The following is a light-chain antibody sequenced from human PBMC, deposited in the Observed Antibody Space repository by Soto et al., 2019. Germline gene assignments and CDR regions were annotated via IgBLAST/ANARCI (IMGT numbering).Light chain of an antibody. CDR3: QQYGSSLPLT. J-gene: IGKJ4*01. CDR2: GAS. CDR1: QSVSSSY. V-gene: IGKV3-20*01. Sequence: EIVLTQSPATLSLSPGERATLSCRASQSVSSSYLACYQQKPGQAPRLLIYGASSRATGIPDRFSGSGSGTDFTLTISRLEPEDFAVYYCQQYGSSLPLTFGGGTKVDIK.